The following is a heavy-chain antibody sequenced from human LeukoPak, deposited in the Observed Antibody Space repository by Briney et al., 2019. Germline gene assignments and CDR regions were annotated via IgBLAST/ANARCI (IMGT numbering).Heavy chain of an antibody. CDR1: GFTFSNYA. V-gene: IGHV3-30-3*01. CDR2: ISYDGSNK. J-gene: IGHJ3*02. Sequence: GGSLRLSCVASGFTFSNYAMHWVRQAPGKGLEWVAVISYDGSNKYYADSVKGRFTISRDNSKNTLYLQMNSLRAEDTAVYYCARADWRGTNSRDAFDIWGLGTVVTVSS. D-gene: IGHD4/OR15-4a*01. CDR3: ARADWRGTNSRDAFDI.